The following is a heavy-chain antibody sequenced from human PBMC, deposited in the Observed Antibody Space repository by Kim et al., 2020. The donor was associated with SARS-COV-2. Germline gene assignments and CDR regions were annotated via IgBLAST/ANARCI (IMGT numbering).Heavy chain of an antibody. CDR2: IYTSGST. J-gene: IGHJ6*02. CDR1: GGSISSGSYY. V-gene: IGHV4-61*02. CDR3: AREVVRGVRGIYYYGMDV. D-gene: IGHD3-10*01. Sequence: SETLSLTCTVSGGSISSGSYYWSWIRQPAGKGLEWIGRIYTSGSTNYNPSLKSRVTISVDTSKNQFSLKLSSVTAADTAVYYCAREVVRGVRGIYYYGMDVWGQGTTVTVSS.